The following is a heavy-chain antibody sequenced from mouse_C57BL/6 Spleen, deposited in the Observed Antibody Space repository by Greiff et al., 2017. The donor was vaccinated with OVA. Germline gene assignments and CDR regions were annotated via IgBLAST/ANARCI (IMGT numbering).Heavy chain of an antibody. CDR3: ARHEDPYDYLAY. D-gene: IGHD2-3*01. CDR2: IYPGSGST. V-gene: IGHV1-55*01. CDR1: GYTFTSYW. J-gene: IGHJ2*01. Sequence: QVQLQQPGAELVKPGASVKMSCKASGYTFTSYWITWVKQRPGQGLEWIGDIYPGSGSTNYNEKFKSKATLTVDTSSSTAYMKLSSLTSEDSAVYFCARHEDPYDYLAYWGQGTTLTVSS.